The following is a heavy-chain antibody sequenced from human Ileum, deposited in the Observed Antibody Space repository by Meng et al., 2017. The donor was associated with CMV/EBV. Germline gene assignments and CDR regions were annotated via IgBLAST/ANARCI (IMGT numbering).Heavy chain of an antibody. CDR3: ARVSTVTTWFDP. V-gene: IGHV4-31*03. D-gene: IGHD4-17*01. Sequence: TVSGGSISSGGYYWSWIRQHPGKGLEWIGYIYYSGSTYYNPSLKSRVTISVDTSKNQFSLKLSSVTAADTAVYYCARVSTVTTWFDPWGQGTLVTSPQ. CDR2: IYYSGST. J-gene: IGHJ5*02. CDR1: GGSISSGGYY.